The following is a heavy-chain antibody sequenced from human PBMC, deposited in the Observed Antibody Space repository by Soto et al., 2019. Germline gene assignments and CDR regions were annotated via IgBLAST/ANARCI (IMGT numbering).Heavy chain of an antibody. CDR3: AKAKSGKKIAAAGYYFDY. Sequence: EVQLLESGGGLVQPGGSLRLSCAASGFTFSSYAMSWVRQAPGKGLEWVSAISGSGGSTYYADSVKGRFTISRDNSKNTLYLQMNSLRAEDTAVYYCAKAKSGKKIAAAGYYFDYWGQGTLVTVSS. D-gene: IGHD6-13*01. J-gene: IGHJ4*02. CDR1: GFTFSSYA. V-gene: IGHV3-23*01. CDR2: ISGSGGST.